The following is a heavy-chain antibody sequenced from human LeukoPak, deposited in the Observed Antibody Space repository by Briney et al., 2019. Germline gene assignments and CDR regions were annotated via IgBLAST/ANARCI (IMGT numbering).Heavy chain of an antibody. Sequence: GGSLRLSCAASGFTFSGYELNWVRQAPGKGLEWVSYISITGTTVYYADSVKGRFTISRDNVKNSLYLQMNSLRDEDTAVYYCARGGDYGDYVDFAYWGQGTLVTVSS. CDR2: ISITGTTV. CDR1: GFTFSGYE. J-gene: IGHJ4*02. V-gene: IGHV3-48*03. D-gene: IGHD4-17*01. CDR3: ARGGDYGDYVDFAY.